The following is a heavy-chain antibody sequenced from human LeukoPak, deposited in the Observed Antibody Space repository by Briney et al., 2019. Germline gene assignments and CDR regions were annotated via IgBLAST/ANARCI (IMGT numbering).Heavy chain of an antibody. Sequence: ASVKVSCKASGYTFTGYYMHWVRQAPGQGLEWMGWINPNSGGTNYAQKFQGWVTMTRGTSISTAYMELSRLRSDDTAVYYCARDYYGSGSYYNNDYYYYYGMDVWGQGTTVTVSS. J-gene: IGHJ6*02. D-gene: IGHD3-10*01. CDR3: ARDYYGSGSYYNNDYYYYYGMDV. CDR2: INPNSGGT. V-gene: IGHV1-2*04. CDR1: GYTFTGYY.